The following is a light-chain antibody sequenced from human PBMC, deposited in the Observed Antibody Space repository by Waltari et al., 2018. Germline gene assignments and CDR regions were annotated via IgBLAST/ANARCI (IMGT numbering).Light chain of an antibody. CDR2: STY. CDR1: QTVSTIA. V-gene: IGKV3-20*01. CDR3: QQYDGIVVT. Sequence: EIVLTQSPGTLSLSPGDRATISCRASQTVSTIALSWNQQKPGQAPRVLNYSTYNRATGIPDRFSGSGSGTDITLTINRLAPEDFAMYYCQQYDGIVVTFGGGTKVEI. J-gene: IGKJ4*01.